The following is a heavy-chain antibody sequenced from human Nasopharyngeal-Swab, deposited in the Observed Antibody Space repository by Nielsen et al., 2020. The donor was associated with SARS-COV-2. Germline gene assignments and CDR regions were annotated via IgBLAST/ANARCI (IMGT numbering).Heavy chain of an antibody. CDR1: GCPISSYS. CDR3: ARGADQSDGMDV. Sequence: SEILSPTCTAPGCPISSYSWSWIRQPPGKGLEWIGYIYYSGSTNYNPSLKSRVTISVDTSKNQYSLKLSSVTAADTAVYCCARGADQSDGMDVWGQGTTVTVSS. CDR2: IYYSGST. D-gene: IGHD4/OR15-4a*01. J-gene: IGHJ6*02. V-gene: IGHV4-59*08.